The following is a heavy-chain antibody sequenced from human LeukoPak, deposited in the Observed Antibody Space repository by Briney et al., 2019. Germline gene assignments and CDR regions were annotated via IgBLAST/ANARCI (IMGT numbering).Heavy chain of an antibody. Sequence: PGGSLRLSCAASGFTFSSYWMSWVRQAPGKGLEWVANIKRDGSEKYYADSVKGRFTISRDNAKNTLYLQMNSLRAEDTAVYYCARDPSRMAAAGMDYWGQGTLVTVSS. V-gene: IGHV3-7*01. J-gene: IGHJ4*02. CDR1: GFTFSSYW. CDR3: ARDPSRMAAAGMDY. D-gene: IGHD6-13*01. CDR2: IKRDGSEK.